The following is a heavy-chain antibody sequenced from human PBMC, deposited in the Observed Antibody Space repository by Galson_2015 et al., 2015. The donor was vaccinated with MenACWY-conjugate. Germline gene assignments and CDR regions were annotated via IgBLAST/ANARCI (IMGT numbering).Heavy chain of an antibody. J-gene: IGHJ4*02. V-gene: IGHV4-34*01. CDR2: INHSGST. CDR1: GGSFSGYY. D-gene: IGHD5-12*01. Sequence: TLSLTCAVYGGSFSGYYWSWIRQPPGKGLEWIGEINHSGSTNYNPSLKSRVTISVDTSKNQFSLKLSSVTAADTAVYYCARGAGYSGYDRPLPATAILWYYFDYWGQGTLVTVSS. CDR3: ARGAGYSGYDRPLPATAILWYYFDY.